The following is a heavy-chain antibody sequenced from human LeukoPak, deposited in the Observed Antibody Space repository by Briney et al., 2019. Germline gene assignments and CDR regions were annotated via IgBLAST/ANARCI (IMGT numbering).Heavy chain of an antibody. D-gene: IGHD6-13*01. J-gene: IGHJ4*02. Sequence: GGSLRLSCAASGFTFSSYGMHWVRQAPGKGLEWVSTVSNSGGNTYYSDSVKGRFTISRDNSKNTLHLQMNSLRADDTAIYYCARDPRKHQLIYWGQGTLVTVSS. CDR2: VSNSGGNT. CDR3: ARDPRKHQLIY. CDR1: GFTFSSYG. V-gene: IGHV3-23*01.